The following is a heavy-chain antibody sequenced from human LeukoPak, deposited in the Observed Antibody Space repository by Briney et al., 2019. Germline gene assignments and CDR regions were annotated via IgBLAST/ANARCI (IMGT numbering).Heavy chain of an antibody. J-gene: IGHJ4*02. D-gene: IGHD1-26*01. Sequence: SETLSLTCTVSGGSISSGDYYWSWIRQPPGKGLEWIGYIYYSGSTYYNPSLKSRVTISVDTSKNQFSPKLSAVTAPDTAVYYCARGPDVIGSYGWSSAFYYWGQGTLVTVSS. CDR2: IYYSGST. V-gene: IGHV4-30-4*08. CDR1: GGSISSGDYY. CDR3: ARGPDVIGSYGWSSAFYY.